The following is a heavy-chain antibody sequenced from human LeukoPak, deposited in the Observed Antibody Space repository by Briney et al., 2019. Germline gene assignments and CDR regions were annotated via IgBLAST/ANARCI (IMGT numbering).Heavy chain of an antibody. CDR2: IWSNGGST. Sequence: QPGGSLRLSCAASGFTFSSYTMSWVRQPPGKGLEWVAGIWSNGGSTYYADSVKGRFTISRDNSKNTLFLQVSSLRVEDTAVYYCAREINGHASDIWGQGTMVTVSS. CDR3: AREINGHASDI. J-gene: IGHJ3*02. CDR1: GFTFSSYT. V-gene: IGHV3-23*01.